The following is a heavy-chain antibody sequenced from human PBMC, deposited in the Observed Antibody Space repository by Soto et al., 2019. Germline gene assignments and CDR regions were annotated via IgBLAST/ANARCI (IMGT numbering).Heavy chain of an antibody. D-gene: IGHD3-9*01. CDR2: ISAYNGNT. CDR1: GYTFTSYG. CDR3: ARDGAPYYDMLTGPSEFHH. Sequence: QVQLVQSGAEVKKPGASVKVSCKSSGYTFTSYGISWVRQGPGQELEWMGWISAYNGNTNYAQKLQGRVTMITDTSKSTAYMELRSLRSDDTAVNYCARDGAPYYDMLTGPSEFHHWGQGTLVTVSS. V-gene: IGHV1-18*01. J-gene: IGHJ1*01.